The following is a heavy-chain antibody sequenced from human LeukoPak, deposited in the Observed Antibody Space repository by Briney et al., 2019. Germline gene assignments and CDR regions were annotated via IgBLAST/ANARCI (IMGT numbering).Heavy chain of an antibody. CDR2: IYHSGNT. V-gene: IGHV4-38-2*01. J-gene: IGHJ4*02. CDR3: ARKEAIYRPFDY. Sequence: KTSETLSLTCAVSGYSISSGYYWGWIRQPPGKGLEWIGSIYHSGNTYYNPSLKSRVTISVDTSKNQFSLKLSSVAAADTAVYYCARKEAIYRPFDYWGQGTLITVSS. D-gene: IGHD3-3*01. CDR1: GYSISSGYY.